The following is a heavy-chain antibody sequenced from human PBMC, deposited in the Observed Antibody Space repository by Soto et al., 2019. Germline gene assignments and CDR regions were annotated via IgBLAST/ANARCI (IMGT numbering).Heavy chain of an antibody. V-gene: IGHV1-18*01. J-gene: IGHJ4*02. Sequence: GASVKVSCKASGYTFTSYGISWVRQAPGQGLEWMGWISAYNGNTNYAQKLQGRVTLTTDTSTSTAYMELRGLRSDDTAVYYCARDSDPYGSSASDYWGQGTLVTVSS. CDR3: ARDSDPYGSSASDY. CDR2: ISAYNGNT. D-gene: IGHD6-6*01. CDR1: GYTFTSYG.